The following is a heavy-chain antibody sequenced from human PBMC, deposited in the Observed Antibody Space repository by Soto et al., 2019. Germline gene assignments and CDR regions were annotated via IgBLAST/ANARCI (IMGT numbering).Heavy chain of an antibody. CDR2: INHSGNT. J-gene: IGHJ4*02. V-gene: IGHV4-34*01. CDR1: GASFNGYY. D-gene: IGHD1-26*01. Sequence: SETLSLTCAVYGASFNGYYWSWIRQPPGKGLEWIGEINHSGNTNYNVSLKSRVTISVDTSKNQFSLKLSSVTAADTAVYYCARVPLGGTYCYDYWGQGNLVTVSS. CDR3: ARVPLGGTYCYDY.